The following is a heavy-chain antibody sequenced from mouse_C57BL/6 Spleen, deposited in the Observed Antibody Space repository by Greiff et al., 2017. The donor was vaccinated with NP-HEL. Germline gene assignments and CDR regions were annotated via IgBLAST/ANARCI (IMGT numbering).Heavy chain of an antibody. J-gene: IGHJ4*01. V-gene: IGHV1-82*01. CDR2: IYPGDGDT. Sequence: QVQLQQSGPELVKPGASVKISCKASGYAFSSSWMNWVKQRPGKGLEWIGRIYPGDGDTNYNGKFKGKATLTADKSSSTAYMQLSSLTSEDSAVYFCARGRDLLRHAMDYWGQGTSVTVSS. CDR1: GYAFSSSW. CDR3: ARGRDLLRHAMDY. D-gene: IGHD1-1*01.